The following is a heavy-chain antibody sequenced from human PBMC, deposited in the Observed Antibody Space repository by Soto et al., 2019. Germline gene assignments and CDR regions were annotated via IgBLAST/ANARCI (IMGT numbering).Heavy chain of an antibody. Sequence: PSETLSLTCAVYGGSFSGYYWSWIRQPPGKGLEWIGEINHSGSTNYNPSLKSRVTISVGTSKNQFSLKLSSVTASDTAVYYCARGVSYYDSSFFYYSDYYGMDVWGQET. D-gene: IGHD3-22*01. J-gene: IGHJ6*01. CDR3: ARGVSYYDSSFFYYSDYYGMDV. V-gene: IGHV4-34*01. CDR2: INHSGST. CDR1: GGSFSGYY.